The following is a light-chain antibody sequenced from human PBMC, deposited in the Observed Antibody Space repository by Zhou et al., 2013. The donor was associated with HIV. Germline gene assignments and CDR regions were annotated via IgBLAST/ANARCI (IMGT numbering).Light chain of an antibody. Sequence: DVQMTQSPSTLSASVGDTVTITCRASESVKTWLAWFQQKPGKAPKLLIYKASTLESGVPPRFSGRGSGTEFSLTISSLQPDDFATYYCQEYHTGAFGQGPTVEIK. J-gene: IGKJ1*01. CDR1: ESVKTW. V-gene: IGKV1-5*03. CDR2: KAS. CDR3: QEYHTGA.